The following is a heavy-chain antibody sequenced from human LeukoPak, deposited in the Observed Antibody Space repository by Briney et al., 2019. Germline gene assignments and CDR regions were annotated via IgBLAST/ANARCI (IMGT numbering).Heavy chain of an antibody. CDR3: ATDRGSPRKGDY. CDR1: GGTFSSYA. Sequence: SVKVSCKASGGTFSSYAISWVRQAPGQGLEWMGGIIPIFGTANYAQKFQGRVTITTDESTSTAYMELSSLRSEDTAVYYCATDRGSPRKGDYWGQGTLVTVSS. J-gene: IGHJ4*02. CDR2: IIPIFGTA. V-gene: IGHV1-69*05. D-gene: IGHD5-12*01.